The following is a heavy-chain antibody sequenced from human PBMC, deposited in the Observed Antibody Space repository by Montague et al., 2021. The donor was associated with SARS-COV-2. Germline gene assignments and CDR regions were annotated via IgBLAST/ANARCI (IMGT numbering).Heavy chain of an antibody. J-gene: IGHJ3*02. D-gene: IGHD3-10*01. CDR3: ARLESTRGGNIGGAFHI. Sequence: SETLSLTCTVSGDSINNSRYYWGWIRPPPGQGLVWIGSIYYSGSAYSNPSLKSRVTISVDTSKDQFSLNLNSVTATDTAVYYCARLESTRGGNIGGAFHIWGQGTKVTVSS. CDR2: IYYSGSA. V-gene: IGHV4-39*01. CDR1: GDSINNSRYY.